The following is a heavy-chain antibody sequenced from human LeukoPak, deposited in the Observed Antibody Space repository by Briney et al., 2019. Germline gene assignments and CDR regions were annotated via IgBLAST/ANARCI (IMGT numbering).Heavy chain of an antibody. Sequence: ASVRVSCKDSGYTFTSYDINWVRQAPGQGLEWMGWMNPNSGNTGYAQKFQGRVTIARNISRSTAYMELTSLRAEDTAVYYCARDLGVVTPRFDPWGQGTLVIVSS. D-gene: IGHD3-3*01. V-gene: IGHV1-8*03. CDR1: GYTFTSYD. CDR3: ARDLGVVTPRFDP. J-gene: IGHJ5*02. CDR2: MNPNSGNT.